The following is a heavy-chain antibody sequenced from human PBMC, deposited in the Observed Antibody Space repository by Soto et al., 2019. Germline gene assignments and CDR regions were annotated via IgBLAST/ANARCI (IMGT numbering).Heavy chain of an antibody. CDR1: GDSVTSGTYF. Sequence: QVQLQESGPGLVKPSETLSLTCTVSGDSVTSGTYFWTWIRQPPGKGLEWIGYIYYSGHTKYTPSLESRVTMSLHTFKNQFSLQLNSVTAADTAVYYCARGVVVDFDPWGQGTLVTVSS. V-gene: IGHV4-61*01. J-gene: IGHJ5*02. D-gene: IGHD2-21*01. CDR2: IYYSGHT. CDR3: ARGVVVDFDP.